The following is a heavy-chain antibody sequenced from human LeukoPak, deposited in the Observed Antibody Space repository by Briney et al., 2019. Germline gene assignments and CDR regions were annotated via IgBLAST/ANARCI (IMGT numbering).Heavy chain of an antibody. D-gene: IGHD2-2*01. CDR2: ISSDGSTE. Sequence: GGSLRLSCAASGFTFITFAMHWVRQAPGKGLEWVAIISSDGSTEYYADSAKGRFTISRDNSKNTLYLQMNSLRAEDTAVYYCAREVPAADYWGQGTLVTVSS. CDR3: AREVPAADY. V-gene: IGHV3-30*04. J-gene: IGHJ4*02. CDR1: GFTFITFA.